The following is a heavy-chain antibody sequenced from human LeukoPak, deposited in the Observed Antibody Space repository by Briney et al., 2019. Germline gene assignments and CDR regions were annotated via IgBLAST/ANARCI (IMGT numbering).Heavy chain of an antibody. D-gene: IGHD2-2*02. V-gene: IGHV3-15*01. CDR2: IKSKTDGGTT. CDR1: GFTFSNAW. J-gene: IGHJ5*02. Sequence: GGSLRLSCAASGFTFSNAWMSWVRQAPGKGLEWVGRIKSKTDGGTTDYAAPVKGRFTISRDDSKNALYLQMNSLKTEDTAVYYCTTDHLGYCSSTSCYKLDPWGQGTLVTVSS. CDR3: TTDHLGYCSSTSCYKLDP.